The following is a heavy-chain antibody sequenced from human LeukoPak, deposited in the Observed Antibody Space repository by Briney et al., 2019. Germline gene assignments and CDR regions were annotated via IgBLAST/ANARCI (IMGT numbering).Heavy chain of an antibody. CDR2: ISGSGGST. V-gene: IGHV3-23*01. D-gene: IGHD3-9*01. J-gene: IGHJ6*02. CDR3: AKGGRYFDWSAHTYYYYYGMDV. Sequence: GSLRFSCAASGFTFSSYAMSWVRQAPGKGLEWVSAISGSGGSTYYADSVKGRFTISRDNSKNTLYLQMNSLRAEDTAVYYCAKGGRYFDWSAHTYYYYYGMDVWGQGTTVTVSS. CDR1: GFTFSSYA.